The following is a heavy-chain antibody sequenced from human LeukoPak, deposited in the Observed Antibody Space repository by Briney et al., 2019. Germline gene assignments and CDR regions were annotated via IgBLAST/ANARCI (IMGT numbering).Heavy chain of an antibody. CDR3: ARVSPPEPRDSFYL. D-gene: IGHD1-14*01. CDR2: IYYSGST. J-gene: IGHJ3*01. CDR1: GGSISSYY. V-gene: IGHV4-59*01. Sequence: SETLSLTCTVSGGSISSYYWSWIRQPPGKGLEWIGYIYYSGSTNYNPSLKSRVTISVDTSKNQFSLKLSSVTAADTAVYYCARVSPPEPRDSFYLWDQGKMITVSS.